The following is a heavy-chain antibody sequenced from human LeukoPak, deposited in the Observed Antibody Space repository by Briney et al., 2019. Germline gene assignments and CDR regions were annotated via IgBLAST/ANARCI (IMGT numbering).Heavy chain of an antibody. Sequence: ASVKVSCKASGYTFTGYYMHWVRQAPGQGLEWMGWINPNSGGTNYAKKFKGRVTMTRDTSIHTAYLELSRMRSDDTAVYYCAFDYYGSGSYDYWGQGTLVTVSS. V-gene: IGHV1-2*02. CDR3: AFDYYGSGSYDY. J-gene: IGHJ4*02. D-gene: IGHD3-10*01. CDR2: INPNSGGT. CDR1: GYTFTGYY.